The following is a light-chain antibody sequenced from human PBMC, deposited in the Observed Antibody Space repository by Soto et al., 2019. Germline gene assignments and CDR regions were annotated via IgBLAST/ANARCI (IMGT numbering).Light chain of an antibody. J-gene: IGLJ1*01. CDR3: ASWDDSLSAPV. CDR2: TNN. CDR1: NSNIGSNT. Sequence: QLVLPQPPSASGTPGQRITISCSGSNSNIGSNTVHWYQLVPGTAPKLLMYTNNQRHSGVPDRFSGSKSGTSASLAISGLQFEDEADYYCASWDDSLSAPVFGTGTKVTVL. V-gene: IGLV1-44*01.